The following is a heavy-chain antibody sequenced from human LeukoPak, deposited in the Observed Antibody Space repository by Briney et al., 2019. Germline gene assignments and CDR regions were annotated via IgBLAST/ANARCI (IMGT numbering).Heavy chain of an antibody. V-gene: IGHV1-2*02. D-gene: IGHD2-2*02. Sequence: GASVKVSCKASGYTFTGYYMHWVRQAPGQGLEWMGWINPNSGGTNYAQKFQGRVTMSRDTSISTACIEMRRLRSEGTVAYSSVRDPPYCSSTSCYRGGFDYWGQGTLVTVSS. CDR2: INPNSGGT. CDR1: GYTFTGYY. CDR3: VRDPPYCSSTSCYRGGFDY. J-gene: IGHJ4*02.